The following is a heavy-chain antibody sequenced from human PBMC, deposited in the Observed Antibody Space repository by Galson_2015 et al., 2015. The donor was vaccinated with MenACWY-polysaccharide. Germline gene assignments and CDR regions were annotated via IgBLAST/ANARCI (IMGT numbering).Heavy chain of an antibody. Sequence: SLTCTVSGASIGSGDDYYWTWIRPRPGKGLEWIGYIYYSGSTYYNPSLKSRVIISQDTSKNQFSLNLSSVTAADTAVYYCARAPRGLWFGEAWGQGTLVTVSS. CDR2: IYYSGST. D-gene: IGHD3-10*01. J-gene: IGHJ5*02. V-gene: IGHV4-31*03. CDR3: ARAPRGLWFGEA. CDR1: GASIGSGDDYY.